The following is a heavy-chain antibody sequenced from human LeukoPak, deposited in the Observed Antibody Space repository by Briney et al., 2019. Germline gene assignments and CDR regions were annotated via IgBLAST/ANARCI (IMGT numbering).Heavy chain of an antibody. CDR1: GFIFSTYW. D-gene: IGHD3-22*01. CDR2: IKQDGSEK. J-gene: IGHJ4*02. V-gene: IGHV3-7*01. CDR3: ARDLYYYDSSGYLVDY. Sequence: PGGSLRLSCAASGFIFSTYWMSWVRQAPGKGLEWVANIKQDGSEKYYVDSVKGRFTISRDNAKNSLYLQMNSLRAEDTAVYYCARDLYYYDSSGYLVDYWSQGTLVTVSS.